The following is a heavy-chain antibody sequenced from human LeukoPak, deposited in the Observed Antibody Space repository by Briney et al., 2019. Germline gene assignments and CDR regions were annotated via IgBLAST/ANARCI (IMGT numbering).Heavy chain of an antibody. Sequence: PGGSLRLSCAASGFTFSSYAMSWVRQAPGKGLEWVSAISGSGGSTYYADSVKGRFTISRDNSKNTLYLQMNSLRAEDTAVYYCAKGEGYCSSTSCRTPFDYWGQGTLVTVSS. J-gene: IGHJ4*02. D-gene: IGHD2-2*01. V-gene: IGHV3-23*01. CDR1: GFTFSSYA. CDR2: ISGSGGST. CDR3: AKGEGYCSSTSCRTPFDY.